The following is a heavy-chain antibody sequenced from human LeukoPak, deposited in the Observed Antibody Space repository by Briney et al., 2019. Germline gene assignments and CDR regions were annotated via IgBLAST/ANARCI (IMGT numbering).Heavy chain of an antibody. CDR2: ISGSGDNT. V-gene: IGHV3-23*01. J-gene: IGHJ3*02. Sequence: GGSLRLSCAASGFTFSSYAMIWVRQAPGKGLEWVSAISGSGDNTYYADSVKGRFTISRDNSKNTLYLQMNSLRAEDTALYYCATDRWELLLDAFDIWGQGTMVTVSS. CDR1: GFTFSSYA. CDR3: ATDRWELLLDAFDI. D-gene: IGHD1-26*01.